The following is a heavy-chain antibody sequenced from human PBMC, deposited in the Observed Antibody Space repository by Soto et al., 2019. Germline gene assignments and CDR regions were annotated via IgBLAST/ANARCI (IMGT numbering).Heavy chain of an antibody. CDR3: ARDRRDSVADRRSFDV. Sequence: QVQLVQSGAEVMKPGASVRVSCKASGYSFTTYGISWVRQAPGQGLEYMGWISVYNGDTNYAQKLQGRVTMTTDTSKSTAYMELRSLRSDDTAIYYCARDRRDSVADRRSFDVWGQGTMVTVSS. D-gene: IGHD1-26*01. J-gene: IGHJ3*01. CDR1: GYSFTTYG. CDR2: ISVYNGDT. V-gene: IGHV1-18*01.